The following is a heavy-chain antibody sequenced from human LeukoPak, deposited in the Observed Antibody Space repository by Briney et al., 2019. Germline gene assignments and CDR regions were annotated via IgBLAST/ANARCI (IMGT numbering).Heavy chain of an antibody. J-gene: IGHJ4*02. Sequence: PGGSLRLSCAASGFTVSSNYMSWVRQAPGKGLEWVSLIYSGGSTYYADSVKGRFTISRDNSKNTLYLQMDSLRAEDTAVYYCARVQTWFGELSSFDFRGQGTLVTVSS. CDR3: ARVQTWFGELSSFDF. CDR1: GFTVSSNY. D-gene: IGHD3-10*01. CDR2: IYSGGST. V-gene: IGHV3-66*01.